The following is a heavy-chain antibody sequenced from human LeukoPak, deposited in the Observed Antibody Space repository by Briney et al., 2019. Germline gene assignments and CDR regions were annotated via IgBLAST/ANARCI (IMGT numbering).Heavy chain of an antibody. V-gene: IGHV3-23*01. Sequence: GGSLRLSCAASGFPFSAYAMSWVRQAPGKGLEWVSAISASGDTTYYADSVRGRFTISRDNSKNTLYLQMNSLRAGDTALYYCAKESLRGHSYGFDDWGQGTLVTVSS. J-gene: IGHJ4*02. CDR1: GFPFSAYA. CDR3: AKESLRGHSYGFDD. D-gene: IGHD5-18*01. CDR2: ISASGDTT.